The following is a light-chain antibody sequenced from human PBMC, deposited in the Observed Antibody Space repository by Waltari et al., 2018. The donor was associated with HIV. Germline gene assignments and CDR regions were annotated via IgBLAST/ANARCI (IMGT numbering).Light chain of an antibody. CDR1: QSISGTY. Sequence: EIVLTQSPGTLSLSPGNRVILSCRASQSISGTYLAWYQQRPGQSPRLLIYGASTRATGIPDRFSGSGSGTDFTLTISRLEPEDSAMYYCQQYGSSALTFGGGTKVEIK. V-gene: IGKV3-20*01. CDR3: QQYGSSALT. J-gene: IGKJ4*01. CDR2: GAS.